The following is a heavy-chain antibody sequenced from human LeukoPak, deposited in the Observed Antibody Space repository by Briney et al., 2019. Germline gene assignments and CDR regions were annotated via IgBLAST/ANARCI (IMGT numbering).Heavy chain of an antibody. V-gene: IGHV1-2*02. J-gene: IGHJ4*02. CDR1: GYTFTGYY. D-gene: IGHD6-19*01. Sequence: GASVKVSCKASGYTFTGYYMHWVRQAPGQGLEWMGWINPNSGGTNYAQKFQGRVTMTRDTSISTAYMELSRLRSDDTAVYYCARDVGGSGWYYFDYWGQGTLVTVSS. CDR3: ARDVGGSGWYYFDY. CDR2: INPNSGGT.